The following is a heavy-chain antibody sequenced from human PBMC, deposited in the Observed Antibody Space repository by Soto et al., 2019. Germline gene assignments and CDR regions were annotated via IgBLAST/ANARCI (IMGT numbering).Heavy chain of an antibody. Sequence: GGSLRLSCAASGFTVSSNYMSWVRQAPGKGLEWVSVIYSGGSTYYADSVKGRFTISGDNSKNTQYLQMNSLRAEDTAVYYCARVRAEWLRLSHYYYYMYVWGKGTTVTVSS. V-gene: IGHV3-66*01. CDR1: GFTVSSNY. D-gene: IGHD5-12*01. CDR2: IYSGGST. CDR3: ARVRAEWLRLSHYYYYMYV. J-gene: IGHJ6*03.